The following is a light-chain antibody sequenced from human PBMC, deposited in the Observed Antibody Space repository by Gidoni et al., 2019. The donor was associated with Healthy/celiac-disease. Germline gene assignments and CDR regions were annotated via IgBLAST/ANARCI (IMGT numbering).Light chain of an antibody. CDR3: QQRSNWPATWT. V-gene: IGKV3-11*01. CDR1: HSVSSY. Sequence: ELVLTQSPATLYLSPGERATIYCRASHSVSSYLACYQQKPGQAPRRLIYDASNRATGSPARLSGSGSGTEFTLTISSLEPEDFAVYYCQQRSNWPATWTFGQGTKVEIK. CDR2: DAS. J-gene: IGKJ1*01.